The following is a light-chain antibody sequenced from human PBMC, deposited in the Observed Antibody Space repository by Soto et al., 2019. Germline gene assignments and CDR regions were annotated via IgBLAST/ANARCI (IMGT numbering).Light chain of an antibody. CDR1: QSISSY. V-gene: IGKV1-39*01. CDR3: QQSYSTPRT. CDR2: AAS. Sequence: DIQMTQSPSSLSASVGDRVTITCRASQSISSYLNWYQQKPGKAPKLLIYAASSLQSWVPSRFSGSGSGTAFTLTISSRQPEDFATYYCQQSYSTPRTFGQGTKVEIK. J-gene: IGKJ1*01.